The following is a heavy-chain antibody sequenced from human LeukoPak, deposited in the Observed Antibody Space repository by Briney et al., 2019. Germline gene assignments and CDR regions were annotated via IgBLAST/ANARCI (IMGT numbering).Heavy chain of an antibody. V-gene: IGHV4-59*01. CDR3: ARASIVGATEPFDY. CDR2: IYYSGST. Sequence: SETVSLTCTVSGGSISSYYWSWIRQPPGKGLEWIGYIYYSGSTNYNPSLKSRVTISVDTSKNQFSLKLSSVTAADTAVYYCARASIVGATEPFDYWGQGTLVTVSS. CDR1: GGSISSYY. J-gene: IGHJ4*02. D-gene: IGHD1-26*01.